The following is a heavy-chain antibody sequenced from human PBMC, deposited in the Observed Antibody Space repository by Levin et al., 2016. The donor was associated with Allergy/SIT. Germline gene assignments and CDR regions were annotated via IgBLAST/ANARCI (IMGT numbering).Heavy chain of an antibody. CDR2: ISHTGRT. J-gene: IGHJ5*02. Sequence: SETLSLTCTVSYGSLSVSNYYWAWIRQPPGKGLEWIGSISHTGRTLYNPSLMSRLAITVDTSTNQFSLNLTSVSAADTAVYFCARHSRTRLDQSNWFDPWGQGTLVAVSS. CDR3: ARHSRTRLDQSNWFDP. V-gene: IGHV4-39*01. CDR1: YGSLSVSNYY. D-gene: IGHD6-13*01.